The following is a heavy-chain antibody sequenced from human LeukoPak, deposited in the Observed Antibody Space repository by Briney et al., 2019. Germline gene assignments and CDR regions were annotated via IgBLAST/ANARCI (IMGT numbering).Heavy chain of an antibody. Sequence: SETLSLTCTVSGGSISSSSYYWGWIRQPPGKGLEWIGSIYYSGSTYYNPSLKSRVTISVDTSKNQFSLKLSSVTAADTAVYYCAIGEWELLPLDYWGQGTLVTVSS. D-gene: IGHD1-26*01. CDR1: GGSISSSSYY. CDR2: IYYSGST. J-gene: IGHJ4*02. CDR3: AIGEWELLPLDY. V-gene: IGHV4-39*01.